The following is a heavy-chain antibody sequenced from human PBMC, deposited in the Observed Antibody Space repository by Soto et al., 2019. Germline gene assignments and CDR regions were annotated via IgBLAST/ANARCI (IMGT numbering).Heavy chain of an antibody. V-gene: IGHV3-30*18. CDR3: AKVLRSIPPIVVVVASGISYYGMDV. Sequence: GGSLRLSCAASGFTFSSYGMHWVRQAPGKGLEWVAVISYDGSNKYYADSVKGRFTISRDNSKNTLYLQMNSLRAEDTAVYYCAKVLRSIPPIVVVVASGISYYGMDVWGQGTTVTVSS. D-gene: IGHD2-15*01. CDR2: ISYDGSNK. J-gene: IGHJ6*02. CDR1: GFTFSSYG.